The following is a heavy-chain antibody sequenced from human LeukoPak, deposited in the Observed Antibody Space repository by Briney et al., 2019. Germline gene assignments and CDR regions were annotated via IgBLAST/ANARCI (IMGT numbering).Heavy chain of an antibody. Sequence: GGSLRLSCAASGFTFSSYSMNWVRQAPGKGLEWVSSISSSSSYIYYADSVKGRFTISRDNAKNSLYLQMNSLRAEDTALYYCALLARNGNDAFDIWGQGTMVTVSS. V-gene: IGHV3-21*04. CDR3: ALLARNGNDAFDI. CDR1: GFTFSSYS. D-gene: IGHD1-14*01. CDR2: ISSSSSYI. J-gene: IGHJ3*02.